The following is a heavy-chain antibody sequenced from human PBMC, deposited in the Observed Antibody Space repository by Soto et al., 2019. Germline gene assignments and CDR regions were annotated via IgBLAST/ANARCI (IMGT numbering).Heavy chain of an antibody. D-gene: IGHD2-2*01. J-gene: IGHJ6*02. V-gene: IGHV3-21*01. CDR3: ARGGVRDIVVVPAAPYYYSYYGMDV. CDR2: ISSSSSYI. Sequence: GGSLRLSCADSGFTFSSYSMKWVRQAPGKGLEWVSSISSSSSYIYYADSVKGRFTISRDNAKNSLYLQMNSLRAEDTAVYYCARGGVRDIVVVPAAPYYYSYYGMDVWGQGTTVTVSS. CDR1: GFTFSSYS.